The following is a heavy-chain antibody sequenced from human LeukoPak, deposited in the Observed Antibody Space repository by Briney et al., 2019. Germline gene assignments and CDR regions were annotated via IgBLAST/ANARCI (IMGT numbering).Heavy chain of an antibody. CDR3: ARAGVVDPFDY. Sequence: ASVKVSCKVSGYTLTELSMHWVRQAPGQGLEWMGWINPNSGGTNYAQKFQGWVTMTRDTSISTAYMELSRLRSDDTAVYYCARAGVVDPFDYWGQGTLVTVSS. CDR2: INPNSGGT. D-gene: IGHD2-15*01. V-gene: IGHV1-2*04. J-gene: IGHJ4*02. CDR1: GYTLTELS.